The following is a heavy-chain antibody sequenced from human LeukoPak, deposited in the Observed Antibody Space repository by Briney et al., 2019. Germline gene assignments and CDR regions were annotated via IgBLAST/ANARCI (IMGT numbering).Heavy chain of an antibody. Sequence: GASVKVSCKASGYTFTIYGISWVRQAPGQGLERMGLITTYNGNTKYEQKFQGRVTVTTDTSTSTAYMELRSLRSDDTAVYYCAKGPSIAAAGGYYYGMDVWGQGTTVTVSS. CDR3: AKGPSIAAAGGYYYGMDV. CDR1: GYTFTIYG. D-gene: IGHD6-13*01. CDR2: ITTYNGNT. V-gene: IGHV1-18*01. J-gene: IGHJ6*02.